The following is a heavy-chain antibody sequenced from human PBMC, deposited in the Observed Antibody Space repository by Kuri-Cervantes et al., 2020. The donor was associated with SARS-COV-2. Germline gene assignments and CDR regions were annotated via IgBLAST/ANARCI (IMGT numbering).Heavy chain of an antibody. CDR1: GYTLTSYG. Sequence: GGSLRLSCKASGYTLTSYGISWVRQAPGQGLEWMGWISAYNGNTNYAQKLQGRVTMTTDTSTSTAYMELGSLRSDDTAVYYCARDVLRFLEWLDYYYYYGMDVWGQGTTVTVSS. CDR3: ARDVLRFLEWLDYYYYYGMDV. V-gene: IGHV1-18*04. J-gene: IGHJ6*02. CDR2: ISAYNGNT. D-gene: IGHD3-3*01.